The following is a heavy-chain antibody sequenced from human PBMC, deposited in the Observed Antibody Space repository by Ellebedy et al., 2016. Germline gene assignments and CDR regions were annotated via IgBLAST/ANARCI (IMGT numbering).Heavy chain of an antibody. J-gene: IGHJ5*02. CDR2: IY. Sequence: SETLSLXXTVSGYSISSGYYWGWIRQPPGKGLEWIGSIYNPSLKSRVTISVDTSKKQFSLNLTSVTASDTALYYCGRHAPSTGRFDPWGQGILVTVSS. D-gene: IGHD4-17*01. V-gene: IGHV4-38-2*02. CDR1: GYSISSGYY. CDR3: GRHAPSTGRFDP.